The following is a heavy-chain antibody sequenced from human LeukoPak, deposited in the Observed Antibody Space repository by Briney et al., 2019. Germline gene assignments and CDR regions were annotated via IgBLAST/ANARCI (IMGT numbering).Heavy chain of an antibody. CDR2: ISAYNGNT. D-gene: IGHD3-22*01. V-gene: IGHV1-18*01. J-gene: IGHJ3*02. CDR3: AREIKERYYDSPLDDAFDI. CDR1: GYTFASYG. Sequence: ASVKVSCKASGYTFASYGISWVRQAPGQGLEWMGWISAYNGNTNYAQKLQGRVTMTTDTSTSTAYMELRSLRSDDTAVYYCAREIKERYYDSPLDDAFDIWGQGTMVTVSS.